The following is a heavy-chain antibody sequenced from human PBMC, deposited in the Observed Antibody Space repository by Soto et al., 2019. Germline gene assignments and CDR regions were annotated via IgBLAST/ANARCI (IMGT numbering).Heavy chain of an antibody. CDR3: TTELNDMQAFDI. J-gene: IGHJ3*02. Sequence: QVQLVESGGGVVQPGRSLRLSCVASGFTFSTYGMHWVRQAPGKGLEWVAMTWNDGSNKYYTDSMKDRFTISRDNSKNTLYLQMNSLRDEDSAVYYCTTELNDMQAFDIWGQGTMVTGS. D-gene: IGHD1-1*01. CDR1: GFTFSTYG. CDR2: TWNDGSNK. V-gene: IGHV3-33*01.